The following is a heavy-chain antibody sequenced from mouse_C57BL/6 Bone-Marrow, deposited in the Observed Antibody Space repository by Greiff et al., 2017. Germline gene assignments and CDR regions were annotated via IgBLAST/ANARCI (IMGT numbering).Heavy chain of an antibody. CDR3: AILGGYGYEAY. CDR2: INPNNGGT. CDR1: GYTFTDYN. J-gene: IGHJ3*01. D-gene: IGHD2-2*01. V-gene: IGHV1-18*01. Sequence: EVQLQQSGPELVKPGASVKIPCKASGYTFTDYNMDWVKQSHGKSLEWIGDINPNNGGTIYNQKFKGKATLNVDKSYSTAYMELRSLTSEDTAVYYCAILGGYGYEAYCGQGTLVTVSA.